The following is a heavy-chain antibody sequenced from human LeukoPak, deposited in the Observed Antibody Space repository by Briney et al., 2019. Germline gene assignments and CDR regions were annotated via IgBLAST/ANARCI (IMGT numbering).Heavy chain of an antibody. Sequence: SETLSLTCAVYGGSSSGYYWSWIRQPPGKGLEWIGEINHSGSTNYNPSLKSRVTISVDTSKNQFSLKLSSVTAADTAVYYCATTGWLRFRHFDYWGQGTLVTVSS. V-gene: IGHV4-34*01. CDR2: INHSGST. J-gene: IGHJ4*02. CDR1: GGSSSGYY. CDR3: ATTGWLRFRHFDY. D-gene: IGHD5-12*01.